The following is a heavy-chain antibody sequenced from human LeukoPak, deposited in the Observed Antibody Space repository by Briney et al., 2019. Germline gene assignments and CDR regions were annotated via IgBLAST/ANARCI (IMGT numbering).Heavy chain of an antibody. J-gene: IGHJ6*03. CDR3: ARRGVAAAGTRIGYYYYYMDV. Sequence: SETLSLTCTVSGGSISYYYWSWIRQPPGKGLQWIGYVYYSGSTNYNPSLKSRVTISVDTSKNQFSLKLNSVTPADTAVYYCARRGVAAAGTRIGYYYYYMDVWGKGTTVTISS. CDR1: GGSISYYY. CDR2: VYYSGST. D-gene: IGHD6-13*01. V-gene: IGHV4-59*01.